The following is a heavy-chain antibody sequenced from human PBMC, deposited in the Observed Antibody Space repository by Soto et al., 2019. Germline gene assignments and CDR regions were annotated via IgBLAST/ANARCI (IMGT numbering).Heavy chain of an antibody. CDR2: IYYSGST. CDR1: GDSISSSGFY. D-gene: IGHD6-19*01. J-gene: IGHJ4*02. Sequence: SETLSLTCAVSGDSISSSGFYWGWIRQPPGKGLEWIGSIYYSGSTYYNPSLKSRVTISVDTSKSQFSLKMRSVTAADTAVYYCARRQQWLAGYFDYWGQGTLVTVSS. V-gene: IGHV4-39*01. CDR3: ARRQQWLAGYFDY.